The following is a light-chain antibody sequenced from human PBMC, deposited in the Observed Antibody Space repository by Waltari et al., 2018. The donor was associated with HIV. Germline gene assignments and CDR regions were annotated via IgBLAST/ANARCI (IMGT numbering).Light chain of an antibody. CDR3: QSYDGSLGGYV. CDR2: GHT. CDR1: ISTIRAGYD. Sequence: SVLTQPPSVSGAPGQRVTISCTGTISTIRAGYDDHWYQQLPGTAPKLLIYGHTNRPSGVPDRFSGSKSGTSVSLAITGLQAEDEADYYCQSYDGSLGGYVFGTGTAVTVL. J-gene: IGLJ1*01. V-gene: IGLV1-40*01.